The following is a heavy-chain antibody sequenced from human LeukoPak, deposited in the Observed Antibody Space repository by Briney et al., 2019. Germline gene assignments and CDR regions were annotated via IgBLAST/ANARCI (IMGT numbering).Heavy chain of an antibody. CDR2: INHSGST. CDR1: GGSFSGYY. V-gene: IGHV4-34*01. CDR3: ARGEGDLGY. Sequence: SETLSLTCAVYGGSFSGYYWSWIRQPPGKGLEWIGEINHSGSTNYNPSLKSRVTISVDTSKNQFSLKLSSVTAADTAVYYCARGEGDLGYWSQGTLVTVSP. J-gene: IGHJ4*02. D-gene: IGHD3-16*01.